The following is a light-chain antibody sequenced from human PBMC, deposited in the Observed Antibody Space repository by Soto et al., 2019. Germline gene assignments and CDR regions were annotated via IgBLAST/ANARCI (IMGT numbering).Light chain of an antibody. CDR3: SSYASRSTLV. V-gene: IGLV2-18*02. Sequence: QSVLTQPPSVSGPPGQSVSSSCTGTSSDVGSYNRVSWYQQSPGTAPKLMIYEVSNRPSGVPDRFSGSKSGNTASLTISGLQADDEADYYCSSYASRSTLVFGGGTKLTVL. J-gene: IGLJ2*01. CDR1: SSDVGSYNR. CDR2: EVS.